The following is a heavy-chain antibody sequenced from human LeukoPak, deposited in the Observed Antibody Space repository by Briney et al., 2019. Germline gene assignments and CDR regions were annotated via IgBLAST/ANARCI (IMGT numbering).Heavy chain of an antibody. CDR1: GYTFTSYG. Sequence: GASVKVSCKASGYTFTSYGISWVRPAPGQGLDWMGWISAYNGNTNYAQKLQGRVTMTTDTSTSTAYMELRSLRSDDTAVYYCARELNYDILTGYPNDAFDIWGQGTMVTVSS. CDR2: ISAYNGNT. J-gene: IGHJ3*02. D-gene: IGHD3-9*01. CDR3: ARELNYDILTGYPNDAFDI. V-gene: IGHV1-18*01.